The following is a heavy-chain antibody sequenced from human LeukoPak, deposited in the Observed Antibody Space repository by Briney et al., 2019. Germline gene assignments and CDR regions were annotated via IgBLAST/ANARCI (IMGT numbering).Heavy chain of an antibody. CDR2: ISSSGSTI. J-gene: IGHJ4*02. D-gene: IGHD6-19*01. V-gene: IGHV3-11*04. CDR3: AKDFRGSRDPYSSGWYGIGN. Sequence: GGSLRLSCAASGFTFSDYYMSWIRQAPGKGLEWVSYISSSGSTIYYADSVKGRFTISRDNAKNSLYLQMNSLRAEDTAVYYCAKDFRGSRDPYSSGWYGIGNWGQGTLVTVSS. CDR1: GFTFSDYY.